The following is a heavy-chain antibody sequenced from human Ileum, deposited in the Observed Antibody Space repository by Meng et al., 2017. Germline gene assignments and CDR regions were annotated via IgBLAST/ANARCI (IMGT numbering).Heavy chain of an antibody. CDR1: GGSFSDYY. V-gene: IGHV4-34*01. J-gene: IGHJ4*02. Sequence: QVQLQQWGAGLLRPSETLSLTFVVSGGSFSDYYWSWIRKPPGKGLEWIGEINHSGSTNYNPSLESRATISVDTSQNNLSLKLSSVTAADSAVYYCARGPTTMAHDFDYWGQGTLVTVSS. CDR2: INHSGST. CDR3: ARGPTTMAHDFDY. D-gene: IGHD4-11*01.